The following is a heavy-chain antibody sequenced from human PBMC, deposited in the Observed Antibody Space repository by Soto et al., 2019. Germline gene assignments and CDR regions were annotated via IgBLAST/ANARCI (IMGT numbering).Heavy chain of an antibody. CDR1: GYSFTDYH. CDR2: INPKSGGT. V-gene: IGHV1-2*04. J-gene: IGHJ6*02. Sequence: QVQLVQSGAELKKPGASVKVSCKASGYSFTDYHIHWVRQAPGQGLEWLGRINPKSGGTSTAQKVQGWVTMTTDTSISTASMELTRLTSDDTAIYYCARGDSTDCSNGVCSFFYNHDMDVWGQGTTVTVSS. CDR3: ARGDSTDCSNGVCSFFYNHDMDV. D-gene: IGHD2-8*01.